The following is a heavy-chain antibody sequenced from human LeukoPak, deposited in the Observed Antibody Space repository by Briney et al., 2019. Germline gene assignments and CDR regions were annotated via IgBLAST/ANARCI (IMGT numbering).Heavy chain of an antibody. J-gene: IGHJ5*02. CDR1: GDSITTYY. CDR2: IYYSGST. CDR3: ARMWGQQLANWFDP. D-gene: IGHD6-13*01. Sequence: PSETLSLTCTVSGDSITTYYWSWVRQPPGKGLEWIGYIYYSGSTNYNPSLKSRVTISVDTSKNQFSLKLSSVTAADTAVYYCARMWGQQLANWFDPWGQGTLVTVSS. V-gene: IGHV4-59*08.